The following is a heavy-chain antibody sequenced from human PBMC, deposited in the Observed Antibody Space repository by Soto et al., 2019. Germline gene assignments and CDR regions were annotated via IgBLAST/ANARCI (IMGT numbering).Heavy chain of an antibody. CDR2: IIPIFGTA. D-gene: IGHD5-12*01. CDR3: AREMATTTWGAYFDY. CDR1: VGTFSSYA. J-gene: IGHJ4*02. V-gene: IGHV1-69*06. Sequence: QVQLVQSGAEVKKPGSSVKVSCKASVGTFSSYAISWVRQAPGQGLEWMGWIIPIFGTANYAQKFQGRVTITADKSTSTAYIELSSLRSEDTAVYYCAREMATTTWGAYFDYWGQGTLVTVSS.